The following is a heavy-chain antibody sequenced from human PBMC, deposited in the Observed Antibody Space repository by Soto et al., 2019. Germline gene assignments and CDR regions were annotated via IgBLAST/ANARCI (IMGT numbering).Heavy chain of an antibody. CDR3: AAISLVPAAGFDY. D-gene: IGHD2-2*01. V-gene: IGHV3-9*01. CDR2: IRWKSGSI. Sequence: EVQLVESGGGLVQPGRSLRLSCAVSGFTFDDYGMHWVRQAPGKGLEWVSGIRWKSGSIGYADSGKGRFTVSRDNAKKSLYLQMNSLRPEDTALYYFAAISLVPAAGFDYWGQGTLVTVSS. CDR1: GFTFDDYG. J-gene: IGHJ4*02.